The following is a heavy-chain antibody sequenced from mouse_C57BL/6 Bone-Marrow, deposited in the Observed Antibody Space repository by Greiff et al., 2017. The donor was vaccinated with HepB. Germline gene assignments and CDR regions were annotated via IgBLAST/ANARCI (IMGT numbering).Heavy chain of an antibody. V-gene: IGHV5-16*01. Sequence: EVKLVESEGGLVQPGSSMKLSCTASGFTFSDYYMAWVRQVPEKGLEWVANINYDGSSTYYLDSLKSRFIISRDNAKNNLYLQMSSLKSEDTATYYCARDLDYFDYWGQGTTLTVSS. CDR2: INYDGSST. CDR3: ARDLDYFDY. CDR1: GFTFSDYY. J-gene: IGHJ2*01.